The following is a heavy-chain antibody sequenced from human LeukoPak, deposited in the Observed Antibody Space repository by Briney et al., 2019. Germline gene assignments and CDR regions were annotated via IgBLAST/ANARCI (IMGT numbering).Heavy chain of an antibody. CDR2: IYSGGIT. Sequence: GGSLRLSCAASGFTVSSNYMSWVRQAPGEGLEWFSVIYSGGITYNADSVRGRFTISRDNAKNTLYLQMNSLRAEDTAVYYCARGFLFEYYYDSSGSPHAFDIWGQGTMVTVSS. V-gene: IGHV3-66*02. D-gene: IGHD3-22*01. CDR3: ARGFLFEYYYDSSGSPHAFDI. CDR1: GFTVSSNY. J-gene: IGHJ3*02.